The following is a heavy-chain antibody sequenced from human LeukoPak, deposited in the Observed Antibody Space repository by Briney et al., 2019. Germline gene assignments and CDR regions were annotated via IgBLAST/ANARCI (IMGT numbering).Heavy chain of an antibody. J-gene: IGHJ6*03. CDR3: ARVGACSSTSCQGYYYYYYMDV. V-gene: IGHV4-61*02. CDR2: IYTSGST. Sequence: SQTLSLTCTVSGGSISSGSYYWSWIRQPAGKGLEWIGRIYTSGSTNYDPSLKSRVTMSVDTSKNQFSLKLSSVTAADTAVYYCARVGACSSTSCQGYYYYYYMDVWGKGTTVTVSS. CDR1: GGSISSGSYY. D-gene: IGHD2-2*01.